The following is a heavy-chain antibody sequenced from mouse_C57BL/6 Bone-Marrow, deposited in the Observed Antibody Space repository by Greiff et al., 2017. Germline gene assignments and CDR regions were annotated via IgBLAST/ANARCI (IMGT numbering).Heavy chain of an antibody. CDR2: ISSGGSYT. V-gene: IGHV5-6*02. J-gene: IGHJ2*01. Sequence: EVKLQESGGDLVKPGGSLKLSCAASGFTFSSYGMSWVRQTPDKRLEWVATISSGGSYTYYPDSVKGRFTISRDNAKITLYLQMSSLKSEDTAMYYCARRCLDYWGQGTTLTVSS. CDR1: GFTFSSYG. CDR3: ARRCLDY.